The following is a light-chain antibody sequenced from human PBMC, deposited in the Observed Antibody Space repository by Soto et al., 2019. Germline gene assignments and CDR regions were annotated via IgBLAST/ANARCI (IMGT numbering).Light chain of an antibody. V-gene: IGLV1-36*01. CDR2: YDD. Sequence: QPVLTQPPSVSEAPRQRITIPCSGSSSNIGNNAVNWYQQLPGKAPKLLIYYDDLLPSGVSDRFSGSKSGTSASLAISGLQSEAEADYYCAAWDDSLNGYVFGAGTKVTVL. CDR3: AAWDDSLNGYV. CDR1: SSNIGNNA. J-gene: IGLJ1*01.